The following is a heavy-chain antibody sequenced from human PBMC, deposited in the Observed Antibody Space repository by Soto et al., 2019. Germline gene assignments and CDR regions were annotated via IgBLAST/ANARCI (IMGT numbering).Heavy chain of an antibody. V-gene: IGHV3-23*01. D-gene: IGHD3-22*01. J-gene: IGHJ4*02. CDR3: AKDLRKYYYDSSGYYLPY. Sequence: GGSLRLSCAASGFTFSSYAMSWVRQAPGKGLEWVSAISGGGGSTYYADSVKGRFTISRDNSKNTLYLQMNSLRAEDTAVYYCAKDLRKYYYDSSGYYLPYWGQGTLVTVSS. CDR1: GFTFSSYA. CDR2: ISGGGGST.